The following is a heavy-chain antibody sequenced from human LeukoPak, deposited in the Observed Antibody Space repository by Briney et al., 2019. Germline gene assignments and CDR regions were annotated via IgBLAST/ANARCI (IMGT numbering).Heavy chain of an antibody. V-gene: IGHV3-30*04. CDR3: ASPYSSGWYGEAFDY. CDR1: GFTFSSYA. Sequence: GRSLRLSCAASGFTFSSYAMHWVRQAPGKGLEWVAVISYDGSNKYYADSVKGRFTISRGNSKNTLYLQMNSLRAEDTAVYYCASPYSSGWYGEAFDYWGQGTLVTVSS. D-gene: IGHD6-19*01. CDR2: ISYDGSNK. J-gene: IGHJ4*02.